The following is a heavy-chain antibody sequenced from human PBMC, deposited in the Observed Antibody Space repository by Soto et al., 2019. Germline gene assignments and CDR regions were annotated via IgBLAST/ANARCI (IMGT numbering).Heavy chain of an antibody. D-gene: IGHD3-22*01. CDR3: ARDDYYDTGVYLALFNS. J-gene: IGHJ4*02. Sequence: GGSLRLSCAASGFTFSSYSMNWVRQAPGKGLEWVSYISSSSSTIYYADSVKGRFTISRDNAKNSLYLQMNSLRDEDTAVYYCARDDYYDTGVYLALFNSGGRGTLVTVSP. CDR1: GFTFSSYS. CDR2: ISSSSSTI. V-gene: IGHV3-48*02.